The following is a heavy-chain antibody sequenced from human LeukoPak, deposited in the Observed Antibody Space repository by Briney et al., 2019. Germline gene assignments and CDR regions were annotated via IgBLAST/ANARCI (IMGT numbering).Heavy chain of an antibody. Sequence: GGSLRLSCSASGFTLDDYVMHWVRQAPGKGLEMVPAISWNNGRIGYADSVKGRFTSSRDTANNSLYLQLNSLRAEDTALYYCAKEQDTAMVTPYFDYWGQGTLVNVSS. CDR2: ISWNNGRI. CDR3: AKEQDTAMVTPYFDY. CDR1: GFTLDDYV. J-gene: IGHJ4*02. V-gene: IGHV3-9*01. D-gene: IGHD5-18*01.